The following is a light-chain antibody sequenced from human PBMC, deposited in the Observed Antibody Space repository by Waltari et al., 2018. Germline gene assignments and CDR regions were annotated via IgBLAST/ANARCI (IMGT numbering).Light chain of an antibody. CDR3: QQYYNWLWT. CDR2: GAS. V-gene: IGKV3-15*01. Sequence: EIVMTQSPATRSVSLGERATLPCRASPRVCSTLVWYQQRPGQAPRLLIYGASTRATGGPARFSGSGSGTEFTLTISSLQSEDFAIYYCQQYYNWLWTFGQGTKVEIK. J-gene: IGKJ1*01. CDR1: PRVCST.